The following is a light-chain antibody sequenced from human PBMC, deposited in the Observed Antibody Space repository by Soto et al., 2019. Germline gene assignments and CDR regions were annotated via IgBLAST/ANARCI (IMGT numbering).Light chain of an antibody. Sequence: QAVVTQDPSLTGSPGGTVTLTCDSSTGDVTNCHYPYWFQQKPGQAPTPMIYDTNNKPSGTPDRFSGSLLGGTAALTLSGARPEDEADYYCLLSYPSSNVVFGGGTKLTVL. V-gene: IGLV7-46*01. CDR3: LLSYPSSNVV. CDR2: DTN. CDR1: TGDVTNCHY. J-gene: IGLJ2*01.